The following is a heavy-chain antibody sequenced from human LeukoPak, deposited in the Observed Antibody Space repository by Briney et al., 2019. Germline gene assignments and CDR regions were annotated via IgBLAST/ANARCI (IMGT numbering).Heavy chain of an antibody. CDR3: ARDEGITGRYDY. CDR2: INPNRGVA. D-gene: IGHD1-20*01. V-gene: IGHV1-2*02. Sequence: ASVRVPCKASGYNFIDYYIHWVRHAPGQGLEWLGWINPNRGVAKYAQKFEGSVSMTRDTSIRTAYMDLTRLGYDDTAVYYCARDEGITGRYDYWGQGSLVTVSS. J-gene: IGHJ4*02. CDR1: GYNFIDYY.